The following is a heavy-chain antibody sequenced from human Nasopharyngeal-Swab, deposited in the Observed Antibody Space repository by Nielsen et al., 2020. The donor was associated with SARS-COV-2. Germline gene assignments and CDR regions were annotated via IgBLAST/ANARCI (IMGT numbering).Heavy chain of an antibody. CDR1: GFSLSTSGMC. V-gene: IGHV2-70*01. CDR2: IDWDDDK. CDR3: ARDYASGYYYYGMDA. D-gene: IGHD4-17*01. J-gene: IGHJ6*02. Sequence: SGPTLVKPTQTLTLTCTFSGFSLSTSGMCVSWIRQPPGKALEWLALIDWDDDKYYSTSLKTRLTISKDTSKNQVVLTMTNMDPVDTATYYCARDYASGYYYYGMDAWGQGTTVTVSS.